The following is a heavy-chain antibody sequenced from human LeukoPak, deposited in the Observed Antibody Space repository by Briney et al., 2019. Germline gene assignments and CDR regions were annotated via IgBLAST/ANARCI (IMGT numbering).Heavy chain of an antibody. Sequence: SGGSLRLSCAASGFTFSSYAMSWVRQAPGKGLEWVSAISGSGGSTYYADSVKGRFTISRDNSKNTLYLQMNSLRAEDTAVYYCAKGARITMIVVVTAYFDYWGQGTLVTVSS. CDR1: GFTFSSYA. V-gene: IGHV3-23*01. D-gene: IGHD3-22*01. J-gene: IGHJ4*02. CDR2: ISGSGGST. CDR3: AKGARITMIVVVTAYFDY.